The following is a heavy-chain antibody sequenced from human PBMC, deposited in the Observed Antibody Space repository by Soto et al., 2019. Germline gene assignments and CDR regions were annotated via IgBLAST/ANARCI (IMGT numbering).Heavy chain of an antibody. V-gene: IGHV5-51*01. CDR1: GYSFTSYW. D-gene: IGHD3-16*02. CDR2: IYPGDSDT. CDR3: ASSSFGGVIAYYFDY. J-gene: IGHJ4*02. Sequence: GESLKISCKGSGYSFTSYWIGWVRQMPGKGLEWMGIIYPGDSDTRYSPSFQGQVTISADKSISTAYLQWSSLKASDTAMYYCASSSFGGVIAYYFDYWGQGTLVTVSS.